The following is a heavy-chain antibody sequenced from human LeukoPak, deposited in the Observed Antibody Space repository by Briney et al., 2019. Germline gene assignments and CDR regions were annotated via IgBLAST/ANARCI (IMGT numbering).Heavy chain of an antibody. CDR3: ARRRWSSSSVIGY. J-gene: IGHJ4*02. V-gene: IGHV4-34*01. CDR2: INYSGST. D-gene: IGHD6-6*01. Sequence: SETLSLTCGVNGGSLSGYYWIWIRQTPTQELEWIGEINYSGSTNYNPSLKSRVTISVDTAKNQFYLSLTSLTAADTAVYYCARRRWSSSSVIGYWGRGTRVTVSP. CDR1: GGSLSGYY.